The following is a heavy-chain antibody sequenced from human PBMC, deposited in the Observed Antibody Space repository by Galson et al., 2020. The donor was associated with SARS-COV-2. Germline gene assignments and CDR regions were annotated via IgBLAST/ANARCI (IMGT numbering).Heavy chain of an antibody. Sequence: ASVKVSCKASGYTFTSYNINWVRQAPGQGLEWMAWMNPNSGNKGSVQSFEGRVTLTSDSSITTAYMELSDLTSDDTAVYYCARYDFWSGYSDFWGQGTLVTVSS. D-gene: IGHD3-3*01. CDR2: MNPNSGNK. CDR1: GYTFTSYN. J-gene: IGHJ4*02. CDR3: ARYDFWSGYSDF. V-gene: IGHV1-8*01.